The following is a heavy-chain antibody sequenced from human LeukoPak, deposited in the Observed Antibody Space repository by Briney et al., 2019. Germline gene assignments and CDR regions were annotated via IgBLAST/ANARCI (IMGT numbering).Heavy chain of an antibody. D-gene: IGHD2-2*01. J-gene: IGHJ6*04. Sequence: ASVKVSCKASGNTFIDYYMHWVRQAPGPGLEWMGWINPNSGGTNYAQKFQGRVTMTRDTSTSTAYMELSRLRSDDTAVYYCARKSLGQCSRTSCYGSMDVWGKGTTVTVSS. CDR1: GNTFIDYY. V-gene: IGHV1-2*02. CDR2: INPNSGGT. CDR3: ARKSLGQCSRTSCYGSMDV.